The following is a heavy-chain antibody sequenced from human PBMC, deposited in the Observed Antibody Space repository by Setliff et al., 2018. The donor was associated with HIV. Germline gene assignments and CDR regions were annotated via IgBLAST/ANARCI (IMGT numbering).Heavy chain of an antibody. Sequence: SVKVSCKASGGIFNSFAISWVRQAPGQGLEWMGGIIPISGTANYAQKFQGRVTITVDESTSTAYMELSSLRSEDTAVYYCARPYSGHAPYYYGMDVWGQGTTVTVSS. V-gene: IGHV1-69*13. J-gene: IGHJ6*02. D-gene: IGHD5-12*01. CDR3: ARPYSGHAPYYYGMDV. CDR1: GGIFNSFA. CDR2: IIPISGTA.